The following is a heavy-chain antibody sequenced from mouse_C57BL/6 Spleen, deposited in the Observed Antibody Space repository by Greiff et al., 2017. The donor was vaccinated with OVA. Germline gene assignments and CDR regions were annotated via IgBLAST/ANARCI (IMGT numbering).Heavy chain of an antibody. CDR3: ARRDYYGSSHFAY. CDR1: GYTFTSYW. V-gene: IGHV1-55*01. J-gene: IGHJ3*01. Sequence: QVQLQQSGAELVKPGASVKMSCKASGYTFTSYWITWVKQRPGQGLEWIGDIYPGSGSTNYNEKFKSKATLTVDTSSSTAYMQLSSLTSEDSAVYYCARRDYYGSSHFAYWGQGTLVTVSA. CDR2: IYPGSGST. D-gene: IGHD1-1*01.